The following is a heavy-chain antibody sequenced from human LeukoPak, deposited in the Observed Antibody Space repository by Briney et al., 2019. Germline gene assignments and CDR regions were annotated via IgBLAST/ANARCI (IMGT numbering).Heavy chain of an antibody. V-gene: IGHV3-74*01. Sequence: GGSLRLSCAASGFTLSNCWMHWVRQAPGEGLVWVSRIKTDGTITNYADSVKGRFTISRDNAKNTLYLQMNSLRVEDTAVYYCVRVEIGTYHGMDVWGQGTTVTVSS. D-gene: IGHD2-2*01. J-gene: IGHJ6*02. CDR3: VRVEIGTYHGMDV. CDR1: GFTLSNCW. CDR2: IKTDGTIT.